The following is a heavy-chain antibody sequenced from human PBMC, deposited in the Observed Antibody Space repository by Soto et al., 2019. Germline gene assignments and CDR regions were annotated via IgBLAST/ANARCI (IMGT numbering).Heavy chain of an antibody. CDR3: ATGGGYCSSTNCYTNDMDV. CDR1: GYTLTELS. CDR2: FDPEDGET. D-gene: IGHD2-2*02. Sequence: ASVKVSCKVSGYTLTELSMHLVRQAPGKGLEWMGGFDPEDGETIYAQKFQGRVTMTEDTSTDTAYMELSSLRSEDTAVYYCATGGGYCSSTNCYTNDMDVWRQGTTVTV. V-gene: IGHV1-24*01. J-gene: IGHJ6*02.